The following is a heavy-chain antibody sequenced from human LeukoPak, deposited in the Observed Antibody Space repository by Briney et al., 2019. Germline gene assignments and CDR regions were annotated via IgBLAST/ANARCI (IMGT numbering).Heavy chain of an antibody. V-gene: IGHV3-21*01. D-gene: IGHD3-22*01. CDR2: ISSSSSYI. J-gene: IGHJ5*02. CDR1: GFTFSSYS. CDR3: ARSGPHYSESSGYL. Sequence: PGGSLRLSCAASGFTFSSYSMNWVRQAPGKGLEWVSSISSSSSYIYYADPVKGRFTISRDNAKNSLYLQMNSLRAEDTAVYYCARSGPHYSESSGYLWGQGTQVTVSS.